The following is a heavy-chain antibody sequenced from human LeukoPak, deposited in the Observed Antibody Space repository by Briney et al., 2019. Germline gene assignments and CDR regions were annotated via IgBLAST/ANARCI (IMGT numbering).Heavy chain of an antibody. Sequence: PSETLSLTCTVSGYSISSGYYWGWIRQPPGKGLEWIGSIYHSGSTYYNPSLKSRVTISVDTSKNQFSLKLSSVTAADTAVYYCAREIAVAGPFDYWGQGTLVTVSS. CDR2: IYHSGST. V-gene: IGHV4-38-2*02. CDR1: GYSISSGYY. CDR3: AREIAVAGPFDY. J-gene: IGHJ4*02. D-gene: IGHD6-19*01.